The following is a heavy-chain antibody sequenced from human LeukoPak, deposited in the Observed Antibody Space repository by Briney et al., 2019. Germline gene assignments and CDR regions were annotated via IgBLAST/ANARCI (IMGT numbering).Heavy chain of an antibody. J-gene: IGHJ4*02. CDR3: AREWNKYGSGSYFKL. V-gene: IGHV1-2*02. CDR2: ISTNSGST. D-gene: IGHD3-10*01. CDR1: GYTFTGYY. Sequence: ASVKVSCKASGYTFTGYYMHWVRQAPGQGLEWMGWISTNSGSTNFAQKFKGRVTMTRDTSIATAYMDLTTLRSDDTAVYYCAREWNKYGSGSYFKLWGQGTLVTVSS.